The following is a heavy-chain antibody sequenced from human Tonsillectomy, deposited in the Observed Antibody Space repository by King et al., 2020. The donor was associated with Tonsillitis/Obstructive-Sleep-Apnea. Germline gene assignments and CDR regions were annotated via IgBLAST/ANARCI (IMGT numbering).Heavy chain of an antibody. D-gene: IGHD1-26*01. J-gene: IGHJ6*03. CDR1: GFTFSSYA. CDR2: ISSDGSNK. CDR3: ARDWHAIVSGYMDV. Sequence: VQLVESGGGVVQPGRSLRLSCAASGFTFSSYAMHWVRQVPGKGLEWVAVISSDGSNKYYADSVKGRFTISRDNSKNTVYLQINSLRAEDTAVYYCARDWHAIVSGYMDVWGKGTTVTVSS. V-gene: IGHV3-30*01.